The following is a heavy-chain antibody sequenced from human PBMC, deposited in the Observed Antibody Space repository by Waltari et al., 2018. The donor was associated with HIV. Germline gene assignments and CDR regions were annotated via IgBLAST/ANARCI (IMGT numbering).Heavy chain of an antibody. J-gene: IGHJ4*02. Sequence: QVQLQQWGAGLLKPSETLSLTCAVYGGSFSGYYWSWIRQPPGKGLEWIGEINHSGSTNYNPSLKSRVTISVDTSKNQFSLKLSSVTAADTAVYYCARAAGDQKRLYYFDYWGQGTLVTVSS. V-gene: IGHV4-34*01. CDR3: ARAAGDQKRLYYFDY. CDR2: INHSGST. CDR1: GGSFSGYY. D-gene: IGHD4-17*01.